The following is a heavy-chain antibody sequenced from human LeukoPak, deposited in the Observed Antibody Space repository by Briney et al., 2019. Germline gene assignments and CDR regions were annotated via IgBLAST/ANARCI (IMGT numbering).Heavy chain of an antibody. D-gene: IGHD3-22*01. V-gene: IGHV3-64D*06. CDR1: GFTFSSSW. CDR3: VKDLYCDNSGNYSGAFDY. CDR2: INSNGGRT. J-gene: IGHJ4*02. Sequence: GGSLRLSCAASGFTFSSSWMHWVRQAPGKGLEYVSAINSNGGRTYCADSVKGRFTISRDNSKNTLFLQMSSLRVEDTAVYYCVKDLYCDNSGNYSGAFDYWGQGTLVTVSS.